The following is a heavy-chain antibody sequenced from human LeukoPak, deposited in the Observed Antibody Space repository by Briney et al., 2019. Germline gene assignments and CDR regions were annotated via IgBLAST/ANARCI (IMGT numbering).Heavy chain of an antibody. V-gene: IGHV3-33*01. CDR1: GFTFTSYG. Sequence: GGSQRLSCAASGFTFTSYGMHWVRQAPGKGLEWVAVIWYDGSNKYYADSVKGRFTISRDNSKNTLYLQMNSLRAEDTAVYYCARDPIAAVRFDYWGQGTLVTVSS. D-gene: IGHD6-13*01. CDR3: ARDPIAAVRFDY. CDR2: IWYDGSNK. J-gene: IGHJ4*02.